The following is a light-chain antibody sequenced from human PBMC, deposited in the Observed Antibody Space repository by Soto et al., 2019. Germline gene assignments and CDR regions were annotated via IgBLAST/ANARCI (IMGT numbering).Light chain of an antibody. V-gene: IGKV3-11*01. CDR1: QSVNND. Sequence: EIVLTQSPATLSLSPGGRATLSCRASQSVNNDLAWYQQKPGQAPRLLIYDASTRATGIPATFSGSGSGTDFTLTISSLEPEDFAVYFCQHRVNWPPFTFGPGTKVDIK. CDR2: DAS. CDR3: QHRVNWPPFT. J-gene: IGKJ3*01.